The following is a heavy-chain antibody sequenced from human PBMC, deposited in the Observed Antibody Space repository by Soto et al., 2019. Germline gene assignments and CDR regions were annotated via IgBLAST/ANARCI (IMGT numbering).Heavy chain of an antibody. CDR1: GFTLSDHY. CDR2: SRDKAQGYST. J-gene: IGHJ4*02. CDR3: ARDGSMTISGRDDN. D-gene: IGHD3-3*01. Sequence: EVQLVESGGGLVQPGGSLRLSCAGSGFTLSDHYIDWVRQAPGKGLEWVGRSRDKAQGYSTAYAASVKGRFTTSRDESKNSVYLQMSRLRLDDTGSYYCARDGSMTISGRDDNWGQGTLVTVS. V-gene: IGHV3-72*01.